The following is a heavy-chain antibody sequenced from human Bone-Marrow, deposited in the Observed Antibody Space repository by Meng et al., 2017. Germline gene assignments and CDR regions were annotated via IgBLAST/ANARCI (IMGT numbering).Heavy chain of an antibody. Sequence: ASVKVSCKASGYTFTSYYMHWVRQAPGQGLEWMGIINPSGGSTSYAQKFQGRVTMTRDTSTSTVYMELSSLRSEDTAVYYCARDLSFGELCEGFYYWGQGTLVTVSS. CDR3: ARDLSFGELCEGFYY. J-gene: IGHJ4*02. CDR2: INPSGGST. CDR1: GYTFTSYY. V-gene: IGHV1-46*01. D-gene: IGHD3-16*01.